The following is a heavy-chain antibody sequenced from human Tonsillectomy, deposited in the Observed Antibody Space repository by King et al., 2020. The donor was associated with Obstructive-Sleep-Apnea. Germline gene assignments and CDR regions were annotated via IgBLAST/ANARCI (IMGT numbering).Heavy chain of an antibody. J-gene: IGHJ4*02. Sequence: DVQLVESGGVVVPPGGSLRLSCEASGFLFDDYAMHWVRQAPVKGLEWVSLIYWDGGTTSYADSVKGRFTISRDNSKNSLYLHTNSLRVEDTALYYCAKDSSSSWYYFDYWGQGTLVTVSS. CDR3: AKDSSSSWYYFDY. CDR1: GFLFDDYA. CDR2: IYWDGGTT. V-gene: IGHV3-43D*03. D-gene: IGHD6-13*01.